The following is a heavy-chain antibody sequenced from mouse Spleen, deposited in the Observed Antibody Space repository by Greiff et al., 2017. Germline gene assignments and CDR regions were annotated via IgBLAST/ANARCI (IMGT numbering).Heavy chain of an antibody. D-gene: IGHD1-1*01. CDR2: IYPGNSDT. V-gene: IGHV1-5*01. J-gene: IGHJ3*01. CDR1: GYPFTSYW. Sequence: EVMLVESGTVLARPGASVKMSCKTSGYPFTSYWMHWVKQRPGQGLEWIGAIYPGNSDTSYNQKFKGKAKLTAVTSASTAYMELSSLTNEDSAVYYCTPGSSPAWFAYWGQGTLVTVSA. CDR3: TPGSSPAWFAY.